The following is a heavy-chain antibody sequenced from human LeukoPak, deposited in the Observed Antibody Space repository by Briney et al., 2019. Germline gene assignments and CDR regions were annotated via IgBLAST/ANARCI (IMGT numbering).Heavy chain of an antibody. CDR1: GASVSRLY. CDR3: ARDYRDFTPGWFDD. V-gene: IGHV4-59*02. Sequence: SETLSLTCAVSGASVSRLYWSWLRQPPGKGLEWIGCVYGTGSTIYNPSLRSRLTMSVDTSRNHFSLRLSSVTAADTALYFCARDYRDFTPGWFDDWGQGILVTVSS. CDR2: VYGTGST. J-gene: IGHJ4*02. D-gene: IGHD3-3*01.